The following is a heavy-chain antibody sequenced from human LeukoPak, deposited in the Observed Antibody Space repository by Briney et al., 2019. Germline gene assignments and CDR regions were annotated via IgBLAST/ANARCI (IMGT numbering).Heavy chain of an antibody. V-gene: IGHV3-48*01. CDR2: ISSSGSTK. D-gene: IGHD2/OR15-2a*01. CDR3: ARGGLSIMGY. Sequence: GGSLRLSCGASGITFSSYSMNRVRQAPGKGLEWVSYISSSGSTKYYADSVKGRFTISRDDARNSLYLQMNSLRAEDTAVYFCARGGLSIMGYWGQGTLVTVSA. CDR1: GITFSSYS. J-gene: IGHJ4*02.